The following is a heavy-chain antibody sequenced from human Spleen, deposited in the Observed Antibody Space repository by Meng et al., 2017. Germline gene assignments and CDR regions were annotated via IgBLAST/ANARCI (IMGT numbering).Heavy chain of an antibody. CDR3: ADTSMVNTDYYYYGLDV. D-gene: IGHD5-18*01. V-gene: IGHV1-69*02. J-gene: IGHJ6*02. CDR2: IIPIFGVA. Sequence: SVKVSCKASGGTLNSYTINWVRQAPGQGLERMGRIIPIFGVANYAQNFQGRVTITADKSTSTAYMELSSLRSEDTAVYYCADTSMVNTDYYYYGLDVWGQGTTVTVSS. CDR1: GGTLNSYT.